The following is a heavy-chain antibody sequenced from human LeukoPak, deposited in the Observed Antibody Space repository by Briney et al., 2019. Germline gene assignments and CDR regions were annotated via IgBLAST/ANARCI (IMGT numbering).Heavy chain of an antibody. CDR2: FDPEDGET. J-gene: IGHJ6*04. D-gene: IGHD2-15*01. Sequence: ASVKVSCKVSGYTLTELSMFWVRQAPGKGLEWMGGFDPEDGETIYAQKFQGRVTMTEDTSTDTAYMELSSLRSEDTAVFYCASATLRCSFGSCYEMDVWGKGTTVTVSS. V-gene: IGHV1-24*01. CDR3: ASATLRCSFGSCYEMDV. CDR1: GYTLTELS.